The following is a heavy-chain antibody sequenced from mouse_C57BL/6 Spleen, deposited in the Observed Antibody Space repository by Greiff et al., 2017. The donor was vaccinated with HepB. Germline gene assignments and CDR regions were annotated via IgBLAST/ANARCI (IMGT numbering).Heavy chain of an antibody. CDR3: SAGSYGSSSSWFAY. J-gene: IGHJ3*01. CDR2: IDPNSGGT. Sequence: QVQLQQPGAELVKPGASVKLSCKASGYTFTSYWMHWVKQRPGRGLEWIGRIDPNSGGTKYNEKFKSKATLTVDKPTSTAYMQLSSLTSEDSAVYSCSAGSYGSSSSWFAYWGQGTLVTVSA. CDR1: GYTFTSYW. V-gene: IGHV1-72*01. D-gene: IGHD1-1*01.